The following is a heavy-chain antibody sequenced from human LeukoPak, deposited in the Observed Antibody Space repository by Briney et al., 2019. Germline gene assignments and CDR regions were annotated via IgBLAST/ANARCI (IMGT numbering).Heavy chain of an antibody. CDR2: ISGSGGST. J-gene: IGHJ4*02. D-gene: IGHD2-8*01. V-gene: IGHV3-23*01. CDR1: GFTFGDYA. CDR3: AKELASKGWSNPIDY. Sequence: GGSLRLSCTASGFTFGDYAMSWVRQAPGKGLEWVSAISGSGGSTYYADSVKGRFTISRDNSKNTLYLQMNSLRAEDTAVYYCAKELASKGWSNPIDYWGQGTLVTVSS.